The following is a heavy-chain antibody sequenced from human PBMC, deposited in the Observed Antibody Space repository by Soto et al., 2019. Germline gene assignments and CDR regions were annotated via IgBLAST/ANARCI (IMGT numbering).Heavy chain of an antibody. CDR2: INHSGST. CDR1: GGSFSGYY. CDR3: AREGYSSGWYSRADAFDI. D-gene: IGHD6-19*01. J-gene: IGHJ3*02. V-gene: IGHV4-34*01. Sequence: QVQLQQWGAGLLKPSETLSLTCAVYGGSFSGYYWSWIRQPPGKGLEWIGEINHSGSTNYNPSLKSRVTISVDTSENQFSLKLSSVTAADTAVYYCAREGYSSGWYSRADAFDIWGQGTMVTVSS.